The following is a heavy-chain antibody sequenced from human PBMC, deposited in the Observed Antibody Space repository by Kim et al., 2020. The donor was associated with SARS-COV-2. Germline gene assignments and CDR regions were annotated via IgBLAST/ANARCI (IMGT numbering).Heavy chain of an antibody. CDR2: ISYDGSNK. CDR1: GFTFSSYA. CDR3: ASYDSSGYYEGNFDY. J-gene: IGHJ4*02. D-gene: IGHD3-22*01. Sequence: GGSLRLSCAASGFTFSSYAMHWVRQAPGKGLEWVAVISYDGSNKYYEDSVKGRFTISRDNSKNTLYLQMNSLRAEDTAVYYCASYDSSGYYEGNFDYWGQGTLVTVSS. V-gene: IGHV3-30-3*01.